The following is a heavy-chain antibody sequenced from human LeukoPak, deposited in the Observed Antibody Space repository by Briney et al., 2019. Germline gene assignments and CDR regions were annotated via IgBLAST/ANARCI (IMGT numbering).Heavy chain of an antibody. CDR3: ARDYLSGSYDY. CDR2: IKQDGSEK. Sequence: GGSLRLSCAASGLTFSSYWMSWVRQAPGKGLEWVANIKQDGSEKYYVDSVKGRFTISRDNAKNSLYLQMNSLRAEDTAVYYCARDYLSGSYDYWGQGTLVTVSS. V-gene: IGHV3-7*01. D-gene: IGHD1-26*01. CDR1: GLTFSSYW. J-gene: IGHJ4*02.